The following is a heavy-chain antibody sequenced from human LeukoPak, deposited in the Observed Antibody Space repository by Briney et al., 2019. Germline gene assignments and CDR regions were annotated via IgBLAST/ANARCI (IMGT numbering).Heavy chain of an antibody. CDR2: FHASGST. V-gene: IGHV4-4*07. CDR1: GVSISDSF. CDR3: GKDQTAGYSSSCYVVWYFNL. D-gene: IGHD6-13*01. Sequence: SETLSLTCAVSGVSISDSFWTWIRQPAGKGLEWIGRFHASGSTNYNPSLKSRVTISVDTSKNHFALRLAYVTAADNAVYYFGKDQTAGYSSSCYVVWYFNLWGRGTRV. J-gene: IGHJ2*01.